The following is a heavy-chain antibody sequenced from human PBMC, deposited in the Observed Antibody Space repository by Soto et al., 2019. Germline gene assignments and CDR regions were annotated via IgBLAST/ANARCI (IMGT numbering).Heavy chain of an antibody. CDR1: GYTFTNYA. CDR2: INAVYGKA. Sequence: ASVKVSCKASGYTFTNYAIHWVRQAPGQGLEWMGWINAVYGKAKYSQKFQGRVTITADKSTSTAYMELSSLRSEDTAVYYCARDAVPSYFDYWGQGTLVTVSS. J-gene: IGHJ4*02. CDR3: ARDAVPSYFDY. V-gene: IGHV1-3*01.